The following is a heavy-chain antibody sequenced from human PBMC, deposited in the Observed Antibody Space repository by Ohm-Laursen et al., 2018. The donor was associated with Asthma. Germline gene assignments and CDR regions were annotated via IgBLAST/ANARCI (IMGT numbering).Heavy chain of an antibody. Sequence: GTLSLTCTVSGGSISSGGYYWSWIRQHPGKGLEWIGYIYYSGSTNYNPSLKSRVTISVDTSKNQFSLKLSSVTAADTAVYYCARVSWSSGHLSLYWFDPWGQGTLVTVSS. J-gene: IGHJ5*02. D-gene: IGHD6-19*01. CDR1: GGSISSGGYY. V-gene: IGHV4-61*08. CDR3: ARVSWSSGHLSLYWFDP. CDR2: IYYSGST.